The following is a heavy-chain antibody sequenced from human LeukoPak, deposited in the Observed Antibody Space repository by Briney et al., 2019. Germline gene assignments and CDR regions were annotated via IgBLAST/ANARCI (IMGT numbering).Heavy chain of an antibody. Sequence: GGSLRLSCAASGFTFSSYSMNWVRQAPGKGLEWVSYISSSSSTIYYADSVKGRFTISRDNAKNSLYLQMNSLRAEDTAVYYCASLTRLADAFDIWGQGTMVTVSS. CDR3: ASLTRLADAFDI. CDR2: ISSSSSTI. D-gene: IGHD4-11*01. V-gene: IGHV3-48*04. J-gene: IGHJ3*02. CDR1: GFTFSSYS.